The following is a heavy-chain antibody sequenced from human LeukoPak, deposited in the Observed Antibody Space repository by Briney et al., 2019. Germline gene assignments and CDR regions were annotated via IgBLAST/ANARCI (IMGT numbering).Heavy chain of an antibody. D-gene: IGHD4-17*01. V-gene: IGHV3-7*01. CDR3: AKLLGDVTTFDY. CDR1: GFSFSTSW. CDR2: INQGGSVR. Sequence: PGGCLRLSCGASGFSFSTSWVTWVRQPPGKGLEWVASINQGGSVRHYVDSVKGRFTISRDNSKNSLSLQMSSLRAEDTAVYYCAKLLGDVTTFDYWGQGALVTVSS. J-gene: IGHJ4*02.